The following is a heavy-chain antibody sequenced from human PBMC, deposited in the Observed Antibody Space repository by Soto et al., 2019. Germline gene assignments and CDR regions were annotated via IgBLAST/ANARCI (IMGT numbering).Heavy chain of an antibody. D-gene: IGHD6-13*01. V-gene: IGHV3-33*01. Sequence: PGGSLRLSCGASGFTFSNYGMHWARQAPGKGLEWVAVIWYDGSNKYYADSVKGRFSISRDNSNNTLYLQMDSLRAEDTAVYYCGAGKSYFDYWGQGTLVTVSS. CDR3: GAGKSYFDY. CDR2: IWYDGSNK. J-gene: IGHJ4*02. CDR1: GFTFSNYG.